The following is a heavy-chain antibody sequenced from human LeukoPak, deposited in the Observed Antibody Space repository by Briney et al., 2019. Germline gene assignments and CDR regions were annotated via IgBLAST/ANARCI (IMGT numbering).Heavy chain of an antibody. CDR2: IHHSGST. J-gene: IGHJ4*02. CDR1: GGSFSGYY. Sequence: SETLSLTCAVYGGSFSGYYWSWIRQPPGKGLECIGEIHHSGSTNYNPSLKSRVTLSVDTSKNQFSLKLSSVTAADTAVYYCARRKRWLQHFDYWGQGTLVTVSS. V-gene: IGHV4-34*01. CDR3: ARRKRWLQHFDY. D-gene: IGHD5-24*01.